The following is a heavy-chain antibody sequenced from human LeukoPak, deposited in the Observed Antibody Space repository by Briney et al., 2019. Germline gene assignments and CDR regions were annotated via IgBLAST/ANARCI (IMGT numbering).Heavy chain of an antibody. V-gene: IGHV3-48*04. Sequence: PGGSLRLSCAASGFSFSRCSMNWVRQAPGKGLEWVSYISGSGSTIYYADSVKGRFTISRDNAKNSLSLQMNSLRVEDTAVYYCARDRGYCSSTTCYTGREPVGYWGQGNLVTVSS. CDR1: GFSFSRCS. CDR3: ARDRGYCSSTTCYTGREPVGY. CDR2: ISGSGSTI. J-gene: IGHJ4*02. D-gene: IGHD2-2*02.